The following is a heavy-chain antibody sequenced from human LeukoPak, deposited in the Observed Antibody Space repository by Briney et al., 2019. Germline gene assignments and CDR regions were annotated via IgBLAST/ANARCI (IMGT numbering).Heavy chain of an antibody. CDR2: INPNSGGT. CDR3: ARSGDYHYYYGMDV. Sequence: ASVKVSCKASGYTFTGYYMHWVRQAPGQGLEWMGRINPNSGGTNYAQKFQGRVTMTRDTSISTAYMELSRLRSDDTAVYYCARSGDYHYYYGMDVWGQGTTVTVSS. CDR1: GYTFTGYY. V-gene: IGHV1-2*02. J-gene: IGHJ6*02. D-gene: IGHD4-17*01.